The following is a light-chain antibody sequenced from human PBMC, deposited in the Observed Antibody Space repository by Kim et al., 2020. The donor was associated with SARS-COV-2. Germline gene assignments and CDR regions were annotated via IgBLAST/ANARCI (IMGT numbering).Light chain of an antibody. CDR2: DAS. Sequence: EIVMTQSPATLSVSPGESATLSCRASQTVSNNLAWYQQKPGQTPRLLIYDASTRATGIPTRFSGSGSGTEFTLTISSLQSEDFAVYYCQQYSRWPLTFGGGTKVDIK. V-gene: IGKV3-15*01. CDR1: QTVSNN. CDR3: QQYSRWPLT. J-gene: IGKJ4*01.